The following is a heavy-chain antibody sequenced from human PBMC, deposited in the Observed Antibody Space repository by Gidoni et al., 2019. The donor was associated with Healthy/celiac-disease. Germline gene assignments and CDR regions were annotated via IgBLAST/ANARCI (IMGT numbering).Heavy chain of an antibody. CDR1: GGSFSGYY. CDR2: INHSGST. D-gene: IGHD2-15*01. J-gene: IGHJ4*02. V-gene: IGHV4-34*01. Sequence: QVQLQQWGAGLLKPSDTLSLTCAVHGGSFSGYYWSWIRQPPGKGLEWIGEINHSGSTNYNPSLKSRVTISVDTSKNQFSLKLSSVTAADTAVYYCASGGYCSGGSCYSRRPIGYWGQGTLVTVSS. CDR3: ASGGYCSGGSCYSRRPIGY.